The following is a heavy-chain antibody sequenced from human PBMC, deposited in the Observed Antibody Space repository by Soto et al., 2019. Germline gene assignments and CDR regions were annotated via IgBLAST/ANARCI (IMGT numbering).Heavy chain of an antibody. Sequence: SETLSLTCTVSGGSINNHYWSWIRLPPGKGLEWIGYIYYSGSTNYNPSLKSRVTISVDTSKNQFSLKLSSVTAADTAVYYCAREVLAAGYYFDYWGQGTLVTVSS. CDR3: AREVLAAGYYFDY. D-gene: IGHD6-13*01. CDR2: IYYSGST. CDR1: GGSINNHY. J-gene: IGHJ4*02. V-gene: IGHV4-59*11.